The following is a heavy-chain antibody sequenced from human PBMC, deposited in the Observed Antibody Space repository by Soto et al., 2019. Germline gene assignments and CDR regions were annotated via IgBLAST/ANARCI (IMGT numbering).Heavy chain of an antibody. CDR3: TTGEAMEVEISDY. J-gene: IGHJ4*02. D-gene: IGHD3-16*02. V-gene: IGHV3-15*01. CDR1: GFTFSNAW. Sequence: PGGSLRLSCAASGFTFSNAWMSWVRQAPGKGLEWVGRIKSKTDGGTTDYAAPVKGRFTISRDDSKNTLYLQMNSLKTEDTAVYYCTTGEAMEVEISDYWGQGTLVTVYS. CDR2: IKSKTDGGTT.